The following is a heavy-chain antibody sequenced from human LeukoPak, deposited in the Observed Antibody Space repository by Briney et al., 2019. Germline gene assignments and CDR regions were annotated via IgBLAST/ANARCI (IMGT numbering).Heavy chain of an antibody. CDR3: AKEGSSDSSGYYYYFDY. J-gene: IGHJ4*02. CDR1: GFTFSSYG. V-gene: IGHV3-30*18. Sequence: GGSLRLSCAASGFTFSSYGMHWVRQAPGKGLEWVAVISYDGSNKYYADSVKGRFTISRDNSKNTLYLQMNSLRAEDTAVYYCAKEGSSDSSGYYYYFDYWGQGTLVTVSS. CDR2: ISYDGSNK. D-gene: IGHD3-22*01.